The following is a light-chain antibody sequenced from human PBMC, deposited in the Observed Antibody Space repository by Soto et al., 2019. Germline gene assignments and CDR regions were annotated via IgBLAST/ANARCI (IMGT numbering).Light chain of an antibody. J-gene: IGLJ3*02. Sequence: QSVLTQPPSFSAAPGQKVTISCSGTSSNIGNNYVSWYQQLPGTAPKLLIYDNDKRPSGIPDRFSGSKSGTSATLGITGLQTGDEAEYYCGTWDSSLSAGMFGGGTKVTVL. CDR1: SSNIGNNY. V-gene: IGLV1-51*01. CDR3: GTWDSSLSAGM. CDR2: DND.